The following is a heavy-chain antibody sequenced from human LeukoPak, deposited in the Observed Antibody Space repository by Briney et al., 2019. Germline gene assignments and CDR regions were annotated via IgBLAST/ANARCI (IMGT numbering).Heavy chain of an antibody. V-gene: IGHV1-2*02. CDR3: ARDLIVATITYSYYYYYMDV. CDR2: INPNSGGT. D-gene: IGHD5-12*01. J-gene: IGHJ6*03. Sequence: ASVKVSCKASGYTFTTYGISWVRQAPGQGLEWMGWINPNSGGTNYAQKFQGRVTMTRDTSISTAYMELSRLRSDDTAVYYCARDLIVATITYSYYYYYMDVWGKGNTVTVSS. CDR1: GYTFTTYG.